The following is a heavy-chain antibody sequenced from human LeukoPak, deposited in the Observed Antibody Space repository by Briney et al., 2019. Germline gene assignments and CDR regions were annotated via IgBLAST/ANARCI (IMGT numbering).Heavy chain of an antibody. CDR3: ARSPNCSGGSCYIFGYFDY. J-gene: IGHJ4*02. D-gene: IGHD2-15*01. Sequence: GGSLRLSCAAYGFTFSSYLMSWVRQAPGKGLEWVANIKQDGSEKYYVDSVKGRFTISRDNAKNSLYLQMNSLRAEDTAVYYCARSPNCSGGSCYIFGYFDYWGQGTLVTVSS. V-gene: IGHV3-7*03. CDR1: GFTFSSYL. CDR2: IKQDGSEK.